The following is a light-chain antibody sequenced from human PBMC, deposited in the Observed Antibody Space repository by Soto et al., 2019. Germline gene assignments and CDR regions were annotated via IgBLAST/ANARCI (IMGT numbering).Light chain of an antibody. Sequence: SYELTQPLSMSVALGQTARTTCGGNNIGSKNVHWYQQKPGQAPVLVMYRDSNRPSGIPERFSGSNSGNTATLSISRTQAGDEADYYCQVWDSSSEGVVFGGGTKLTVL. CDR1: NIGSKN. CDR2: RDS. V-gene: IGLV3-9*01. CDR3: QVWDSSSEGVV. J-gene: IGLJ2*01.